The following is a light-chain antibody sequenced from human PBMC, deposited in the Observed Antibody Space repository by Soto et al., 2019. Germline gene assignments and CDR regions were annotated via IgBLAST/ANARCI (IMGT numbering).Light chain of an antibody. CDR2: LGS. CDR1: QSLLHSNGYNY. Sequence: DIVVTQSPLSLPVTPGEPASISCRSSQSLLHSNGYNYLDWYLQRPGQSPQLLIYLGSNRASGVPDRFSGSGSGTDFTLKISRVEAEDVGVYHCMQALQTPLTFGGGTKVEIK. J-gene: IGKJ4*01. V-gene: IGKV2-28*01. CDR3: MQALQTPLT.